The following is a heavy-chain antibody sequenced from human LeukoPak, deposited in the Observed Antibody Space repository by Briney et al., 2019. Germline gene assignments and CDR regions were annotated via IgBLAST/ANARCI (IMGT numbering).Heavy chain of an antibody. V-gene: IGHV3-48*03. J-gene: IGHJ4*02. CDR2: ISSSGSTI. CDR1: GFTFSSYE. CDR3: ARGLHSRLYDSSVYYPY. Sequence: PGGSLRLSCAASGFTFSSYEMNWVRQAPGKGLEWVSYISSSGSTIYYADSVKGRFTISRDNAKNSLYLQMNSLRAEDTAIYYCARGLHSRLYDSSVYYPYWGQGTLVTVSS. D-gene: IGHD3-22*01.